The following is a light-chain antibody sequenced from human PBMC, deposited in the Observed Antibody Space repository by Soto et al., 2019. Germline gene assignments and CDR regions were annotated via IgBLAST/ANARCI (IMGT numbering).Light chain of an antibody. CDR3: SSYTSSNTYV. CDR1: SGFVGSFSL. J-gene: IGLJ1*01. Sequence: QSVLAQPASVSGSPGQSITISCTGTSGFVGSFSLVSWYQQHPGKAPKLIIFEVSNRPSGVSNRFSASKSVNTASLTISGLQTEDEADYFCSSYTSSNTYVFGTGTKVTV. V-gene: IGLV2-14*02. CDR2: EVS.